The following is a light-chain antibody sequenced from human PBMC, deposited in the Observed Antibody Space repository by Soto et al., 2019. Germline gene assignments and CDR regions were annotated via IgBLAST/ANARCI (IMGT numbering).Light chain of an antibody. Sequence: QSALTQPASVSGSPGQSITISCTGTSSDVGGYNYVSWYQQYPGKAPKLIIYEVSNRPSGVSNRFSGSKSGNTASLTISGLQAEDEADYYCSSYTSSSTQVVFGGGTKLTVL. CDR1: SSDVGGYNY. CDR2: EVS. J-gene: IGLJ2*01. CDR3: SSYTSSSTQVV. V-gene: IGLV2-14*01.